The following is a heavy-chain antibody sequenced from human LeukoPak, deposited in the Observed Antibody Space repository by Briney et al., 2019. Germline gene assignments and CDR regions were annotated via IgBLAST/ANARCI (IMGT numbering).Heavy chain of an antibody. CDR3: ARHHVIAANRIGLYYYGMDV. Sequence: ASVKVSCKASGYTFTGYYMHWVRQAPGQGLEWMGWINPNSGGTNYAQKFQGRVTMTRDTSISTAYMELSRLRSDDTAVYYCARHHVIAANRIGLYYYGMDVWGQGTTVTVPS. CDR2: INPNSGGT. J-gene: IGHJ6*02. D-gene: IGHD6-25*01. CDR1: GYTFTGYY. V-gene: IGHV1-2*02.